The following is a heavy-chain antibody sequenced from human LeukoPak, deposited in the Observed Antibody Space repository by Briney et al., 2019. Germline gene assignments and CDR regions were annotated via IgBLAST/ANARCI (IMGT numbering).Heavy chain of an antibody. Sequence: GGSLRLSCAASGFTFSSYGMHWVRQAPGKGPEWVAVIWYDGSNKYYADSVKGRFTISRDNSKNTLYLQMNSLRAEDTAVYYCAREPTRYGSGSYYTDYWGQGTLVTVSS. CDR2: IWYDGSNK. V-gene: IGHV3-33*01. J-gene: IGHJ4*02. D-gene: IGHD3-10*01. CDR1: GFTFSSYG. CDR3: AREPTRYGSGSYYTDY.